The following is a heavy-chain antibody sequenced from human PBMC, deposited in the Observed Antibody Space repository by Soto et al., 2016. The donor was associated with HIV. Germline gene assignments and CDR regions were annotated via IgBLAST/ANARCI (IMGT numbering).Heavy chain of an antibody. V-gene: IGHV3-43*02. CDR1: GFTFDDYA. CDR2: ISGDGGST. D-gene: IGHD6-19*01. CDR3: ARDIAVTGNFDY. J-gene: IGHJ4*02. Sequence: EVQLVESGGGVVQPGGSLRLSCAASGFTFDDYAMHWVRQAPGKGLEWVSVISGDGGSTYYADSVKGRFTISRDNSKNSLYLQMNSLRAEDTALYYCARDIAVTGNFDYWGQGTLVTVSS.